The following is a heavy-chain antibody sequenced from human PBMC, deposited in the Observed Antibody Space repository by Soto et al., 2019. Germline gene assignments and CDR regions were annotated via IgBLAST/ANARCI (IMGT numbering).Heavy chain of an antibody. Sequence: SETLSLTCTVSSGSISSSSWYSWVRQPPGKGLEWIGEIHHSGTTNYNPSLKSRVTISVDTSKNQFSLKLSSVTAADTAVYYCARGASGGSCYGMDVWGQGTTVTVSS. CDR1: SGSISSSSW. CDR2: IHHSGTT. D-gene: IGHD2-15*01. CDR3: ARGASGGSCYGMDV. V-gene: IGHV4-4*02. J-gene: IGHJ6*02.